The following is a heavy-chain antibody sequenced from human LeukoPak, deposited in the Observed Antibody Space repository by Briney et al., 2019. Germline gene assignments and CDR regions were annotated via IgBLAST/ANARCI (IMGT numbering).Heavy chain of an antibody. D-gene: IGHD2/OR15-2a*01. CDR1: GFTFSNVW. Sequence: PGGSLRLSCAASGFTFSNVWMNWVRQAPGKGLEWVSRIKSKTDGGTTDYAAPVKGRFTMSRDDSKNMLYLQMNSLKAEDTAVYYCTTEIDWGQGTLVAVSS. J-gene: IGHJ4*02. CDR3: TTEID. CDR2: IKSKTDGGTT. V-gene: IGHV3-15*05.